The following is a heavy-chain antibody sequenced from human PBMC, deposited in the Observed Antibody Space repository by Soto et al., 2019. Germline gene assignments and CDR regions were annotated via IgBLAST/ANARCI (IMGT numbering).Heavy chain of an antibody. CDR2: IRSSSFYI. V-gene: IGHV3-21*01. J-gene: IGHJ6*02. CDR1: GFSFSTYS. CDR3: ARVGDCTSTSCHTMDV. D-gene: IGHD2-2*01. Sequence: PGGSLRLSCAASGFSFSTYSMNWVRQAPGKGLEWVSYIRSSSFYIYYADSVKGRFTISRDDAKNSLYLHMNSLEVEDTAVYWCARVGDCTSTSCHTMDVWGQGTTVTVSS.